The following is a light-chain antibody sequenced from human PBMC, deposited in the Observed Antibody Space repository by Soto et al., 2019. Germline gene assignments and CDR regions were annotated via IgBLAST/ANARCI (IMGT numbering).Light chain of an antibody. CDR3: QQRTNWLT. CDR1: QNVSTY. V-gene: IGKV3-11*01. CDR2: DAS. J-gene: IGKJ3*01. Sequence: EIVLTQSPATLSLSPGERVTLSCRASQNVSTYLAWYQQKPGQAPRLLIYDASDRATGIPARFSGSGSGTYFTLTISSPEPEDSAVYYCQQRTNWLTFGPGTKVDIK.